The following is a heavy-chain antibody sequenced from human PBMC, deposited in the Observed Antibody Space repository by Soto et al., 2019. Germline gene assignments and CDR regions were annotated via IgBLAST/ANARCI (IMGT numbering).Heavy chain of an antibody. D-gene: IGHD2-8*01. CDR2: ISAYNGNT. CDR3: ARDNGLD. V-gene: IGHV1-18*01. Sequence: ASVKVSCKASGYTFTSYGISWVRQAPGQGLEWMGWISAYNGNTNYAQKLQGRVTMSVDTSKNQFSLNLSSVTAADTAVYYCARDNGLDWGRGTLVTVSS. J-gene: IGHJ4*02. CDR1: GYTFTSYG.